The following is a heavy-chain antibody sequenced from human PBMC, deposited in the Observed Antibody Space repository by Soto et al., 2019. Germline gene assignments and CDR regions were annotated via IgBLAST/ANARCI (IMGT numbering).Heavy chain of an antibody. J-gene: IGHJ4*02. CDR1: GGTFSGYA. CDR3: AGIDDYGGNSDY. D-gene: IGHD4-17*01. Sequence: QVQLVQSGAEVKKPGSSVKVSCKASGGTFSGYAISWVRQAPGQGLKWMGGIIPVFGTTNSAQKFLGRVTITADASTNTAYMELSSLRSEDTAMYYCAGIDDYGGNSDYWGQGTLVTVSS. CDR2: IIPVFGTT. V-gene: IGHV1-69*01.